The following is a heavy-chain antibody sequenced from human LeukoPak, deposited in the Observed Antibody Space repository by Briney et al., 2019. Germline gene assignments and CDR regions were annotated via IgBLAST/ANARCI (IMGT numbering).Heavy chain of an antibody. CDR2: MRGSGGST. CDR1: GFTFSSYA. D-gene: IGHD3-22*01. J-gene: IGHJ4*02. CDR3: AKATNYYDSSGYLYYFDY. V-gene: IGHV3-23*01. Sequence: GRSLRLSCAASGFTFSSYAMSWVRQAPGKGLEWVSAMRGSGGSTYYADSVKGRFTISRDNSKNTLYLQMNSLRAEDTAVYYCAKATNYYDSSGYLYYFDYWGQGTLVTVSS.